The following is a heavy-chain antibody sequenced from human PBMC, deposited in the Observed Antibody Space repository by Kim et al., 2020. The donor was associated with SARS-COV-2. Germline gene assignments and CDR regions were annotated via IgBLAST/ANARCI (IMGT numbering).Heavy chain of an antibody. CDR3: ARVKDYSNSFDY. CDR2: INHSGST. Sequence: SETLSLTCAVYGGSFSDYYWSWIRQPPGKGLEWIGEINHSGSTNYNPSLKSRVTISVDTSKNQFSLKLTSVTAADTAVYYCARVKDYSNSFDYWGQGTLVTVSS. D-gene: IGHD4-4*01. J-gene: IGHJ4*02. V-gene: IGHV4-34*01. CDR1: GGSFSDYY.